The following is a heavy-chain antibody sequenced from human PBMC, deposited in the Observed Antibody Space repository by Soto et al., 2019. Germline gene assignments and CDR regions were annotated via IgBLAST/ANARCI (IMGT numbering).Heavy chain of an antibody. V-gene: IGHV1-69*02. Sequence: QVQLVQSGAEVKKPGSSVKVSCKASGGTFSSYTISWVRQAPGQGLEWMGRIIPILGIANYAQKFQGRVTITADKSTSTADMELSSQRSEDTAVYYCARGGGSYYYYGMDVWGQGTTVTVSS. CDR3: ARGGGSYYYYGMDV. D-gene: IGHD1-26*01. CDR2: IIPILGIA. J-gene: IGHJ6*02. CDR1: GGTFSSYT.